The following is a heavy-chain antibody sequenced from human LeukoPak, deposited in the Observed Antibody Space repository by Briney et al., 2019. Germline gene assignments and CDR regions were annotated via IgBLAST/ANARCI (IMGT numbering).Heavy chain of an antibody. Sequence: GGSLRLSCAASGFTFSSYSMNWVRQAPGKGLESVSSISSSSSYIYYAESVKGRFTISRDNAKNTLYLQMNSLRAEDTAVYFCAKRGVVIRVILVGFHREAYYFDYWGQGTMVTVSS. D-gene: IGHD3-22*01. CDR3: AKRGVVIRVILVGFHREAYYFDY. V-gene: IGHV3-21*04. CDR2: ISSSSSYI. J-gene: IGHJ4*02. CDR1: GFTFSSYS.